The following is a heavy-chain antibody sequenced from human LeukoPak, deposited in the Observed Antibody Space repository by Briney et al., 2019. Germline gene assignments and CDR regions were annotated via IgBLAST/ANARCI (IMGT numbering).Heavy chain of an antibody. Sequence: ASVKVSCKASGYTFINYGISWVRQAPGRGLEWMGWISTYNGNTNYAQKLQGRVTMTTDTSTSTAYMELRSLRSDDTAVYYCARTLVTVFYYSDYWGQGTLVTVSS. V-gene: IGHV1-18*01. CDR3: ARTLVTVFYYSDY. D-gene: IGHD3-9*01. CDR1: GYTFINYG. J-gene: IGHJ4*02. CDR2: ISTYNGNT.